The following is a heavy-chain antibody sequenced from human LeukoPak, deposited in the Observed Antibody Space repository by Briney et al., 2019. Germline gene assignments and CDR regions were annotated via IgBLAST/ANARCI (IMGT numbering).Heavy chain of an antibody. V-gene: IGHV3-23*01. CDR2: ISGSGGST. CDR1: GFTFSSYA. Sequence: GGSLRLSCAASGFTFSSYAMSWVRQAPGKGLEGVSTISGSGGSTYYADSVKGRFTISRDNSKNTLYLQMNTLRAEDTAVYCCAKRGYDNIGYYPYFDYWGQGTLVTVSS. D-gene: IGHD3-22*01. J-gene: IGHJ4*02. CDR3: AKRGYDNIGYYPYFDY.